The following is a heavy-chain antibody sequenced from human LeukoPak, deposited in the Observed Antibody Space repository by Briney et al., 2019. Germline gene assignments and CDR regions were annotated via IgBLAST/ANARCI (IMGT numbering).Heavy chain of an antibody. J-gene: IGHJ4*02. V-gene: IGHV3-48*01. D-gene: IGHD3-3*01. Sequence: PGGSLRLSCAASGFTVSSNYMSWVRQAPGKGLEWVSYISSSSSTIYYADSVKGRFTISRDNAKNSLYLQMNSLRAEDTAVYYCARDLGYDFWSGYYLGVFDYWGQGTLVTVSS. CDR1: GFTVSSNY. CDR2: ISSSSSTI. CDR3: ARDLGYDFWSGYYLGVFDY.